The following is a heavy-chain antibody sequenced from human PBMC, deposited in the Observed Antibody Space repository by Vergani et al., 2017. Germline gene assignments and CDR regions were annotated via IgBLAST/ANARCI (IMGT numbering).Heavy chain of an antibody. J-gene: IGHJ5*02. V-gene: IGHV5-51*01. CDR3: ARYQYSSSWCPNWFDP. D-gene: IGHD6-13*01. CDR1: GYSFTSYW. Sequence: EVQLVQSGAEVKKPGESLKISCKGSGYSFTSYWIGWVRQMPGKGLEWMGIIYPGDSDTRYSPSFQGQVTISADKSISTAYLQWSSLKASDNAMYYCARYQYSSSWCPNWFDPWGQGTLVTVSS. CDR2: IYPGDSDT.